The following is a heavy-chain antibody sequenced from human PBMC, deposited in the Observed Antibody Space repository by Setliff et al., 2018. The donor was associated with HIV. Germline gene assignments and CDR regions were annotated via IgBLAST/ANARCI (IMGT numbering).Heavy chain of an antibody. CDR1: GFTFSDYG. CDR2: IYYDANNQ. Sequence: GGSLRLSCAASGFTFSDYGMHWVRQAPGKGLEWVAFIYYDANNQYYADSVKGRFTISRDNSKNTLYLEMSSLRAEDTAVYFCARPTNIDTLYYGSQSFYMYYYGMDVWGQGTTVTVSS. D-gene: IGHD3-10*01. V-gene: IGHV3-30*03. J-gene: IGHJ6*02. CDR3: ARPTNIDTLYYGSQSFYMYYYGMDV.